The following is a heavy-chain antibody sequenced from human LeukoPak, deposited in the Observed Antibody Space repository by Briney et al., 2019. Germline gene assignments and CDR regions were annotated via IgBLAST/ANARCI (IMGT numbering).Heavy chain of an antibody. D-gene: IGHD3-16*02. CDR2: INPSGGST. CDR3: ARDRLYYDYVWESYRQTPYFDY. V-gene: IGHV1-46*01. CDR1: GYTFTSYY. J-gene: IGHJ4*02. Sequence: HGASVKVSCKASGYTFTSYYMHWVRQAPGQGLEWMGIINPSGGSTSYAQKFQGRVTMTRDTSTSTVYMELSSLRSEDTAVYYCARDRLYYDYVWESYRQTPYFDYWGQGTLVTVSS.